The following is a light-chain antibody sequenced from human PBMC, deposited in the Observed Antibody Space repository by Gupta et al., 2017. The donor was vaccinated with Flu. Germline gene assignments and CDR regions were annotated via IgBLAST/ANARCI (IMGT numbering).Light chain of an antibody. J-gene: IGLJ3*02. CDR1: TGVVNSGHY. Sequence: VTGTWGASTGVVNSGHYPYWYQQRPGQAPTTLIYDTSNKHTRTPTRFSGSRPGGKAALTLSGARPEDEAEYYCLRTFTGPRQGVFGGGTKLTVL. V-gene: IGLV7-46*01. CDR2: DTS. CDR3: LRTFTGPRQGV.